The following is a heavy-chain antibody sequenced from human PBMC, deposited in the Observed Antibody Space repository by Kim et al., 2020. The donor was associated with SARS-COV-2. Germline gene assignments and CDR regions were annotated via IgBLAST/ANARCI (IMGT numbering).Heavy chain of an antibody. CDR1: GGSISSYY. CDR3: ARGIAAAGPKGYFDL. CDR2: IYYSGST. V-gene: IGHV4-59*01. J-gene: IGHJ2*01. Sequence: SETLSLTCTVSGGSISSYYWSWIRQPPGKGLEWIGYIYYSGSTNYNPSLKSRVTISVDTSKNQFSLKLSSVTAADTAVYYCARGIAAAGPKGYFDLWGRGTLVAVSS. D-gene: IGHD6-13*01.